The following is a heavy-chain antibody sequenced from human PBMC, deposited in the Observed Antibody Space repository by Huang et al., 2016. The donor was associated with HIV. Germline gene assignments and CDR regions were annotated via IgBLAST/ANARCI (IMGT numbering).Heavy chain of an antibody. J-gene: IGHJ2*01. Sequence: QVQLQQWGAGLLKPSETLSLTCAVYGGSVSGHYWSWIRQPPGKGLEWIAEINDNGYTNHNPSLKSRVTISVHTSRNQFSRKLNSVTAADAAVYYCARASWYEPRSWYFGLWGRGTLVTVSS. V-gene: IGHV4-34*01. CDR1: GGSVSGHY. D-gene: IGHD6-13*01. CDR2: INDNGYT. CDR3: ARASWYEPRSWYFGL.